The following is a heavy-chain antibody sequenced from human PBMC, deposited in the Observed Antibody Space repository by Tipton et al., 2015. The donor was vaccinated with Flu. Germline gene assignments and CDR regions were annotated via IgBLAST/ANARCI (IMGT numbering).Heavy chain of an antibody. Sequence: LRLSCTVSGGSISSYYWSWIRQPPGKGLEWIGYIYYSGSTNYNPSLKSRVTISVDTSKNQFSLKLSSVTAADTAVYYCARVGGSSYYYYGMDVWGQGP. D-gene: IGHD1-26*01. CDR1: GGSISSYY. J-gene: IGHJ6*02. CDR3: ARVGGSSYYYYGMDV. V-gene: IGHV4-59*01. CDR2: IYYSGST.